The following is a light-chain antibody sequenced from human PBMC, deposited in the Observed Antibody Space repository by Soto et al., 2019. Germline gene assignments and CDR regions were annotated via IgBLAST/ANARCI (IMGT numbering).Light chain of an antibody. J-gene: IGKJ4*01. V-gene: IGKV3-20*01. Sequence: EIILTQSPGTLSLSPGERATLSCRASQSVSSSYLAWYQRKPGQAPRLLMYGASSRATGIRERFSGSVSGTDFALTISRLEPEDFAVYYCQQYGSSPFTFGGGTKVEIK. CDR1: QSVSSSY. CDR2: GAS. CDR3: QQYGSSPFT.